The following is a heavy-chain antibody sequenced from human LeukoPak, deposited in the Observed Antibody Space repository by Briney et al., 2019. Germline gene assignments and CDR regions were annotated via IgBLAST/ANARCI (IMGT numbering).Heavy chain of an antibody. CDR2: ISGSGGST. Sequence: PGGSLRLSCAASGFTVSSNYMSWVRQAPGKGLEWVSAISGSGGSTYFADSVKGRFTISRDNSKNTLYLQMNSLRAEDTAVYYCAKDRQTVTTVVDYWGQGTLVTVSS. D-gene: IGHD4-17*01. V-gene: IGHV3-23*01. CDR1: GFTVSSNY. CDR3: AKDRQTVTTVVDY. J-gene: IGHJ4*02.